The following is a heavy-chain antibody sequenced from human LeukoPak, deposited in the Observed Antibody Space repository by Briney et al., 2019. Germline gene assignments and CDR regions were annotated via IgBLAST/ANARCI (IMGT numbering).Heavy chain of an antibody. CDR2: NSYNSDTI. D-gene: IGHD2-21*02. J-gene: IGHJ2*01. CDR1: VLTFDDLD. V-gene: IGHV3-9*01. CDR3: AKDYCGGDCYSGWYFDL. Sequence: PGMSRRLPCAACVLTFDDLDMHGGRQATRKGLEWVSGNSYNSDTIAYADSVKCRFTVSRDNAKNSLYLQMNSLRAEDTALYYCAKDYCGGDCYSGWYFDLWGRGTLVTVSS.